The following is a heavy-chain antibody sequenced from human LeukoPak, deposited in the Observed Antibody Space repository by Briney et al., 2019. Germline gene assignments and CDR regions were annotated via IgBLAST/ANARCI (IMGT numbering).Heavy chain of an antibody. CDR1: GGSIRSSSSSYY. CDR2: IYYSGDT. D-gene: IGHD2-15*01. CDR3: ARRECSGNSCYMDY. Sequence: SETLSLTCTVSGGSIRSSSSSYYWGWIRQPRGKGLEWIGSIYYSGDTYYNPSLKSRVTLSVDTSKNQFSLKLSSVTAADTAVYYCARRECSGNSCYMDYWGQGTLVIVSS. J-gene: IGHJ4*02. V-gene: IGHV4-39*01.